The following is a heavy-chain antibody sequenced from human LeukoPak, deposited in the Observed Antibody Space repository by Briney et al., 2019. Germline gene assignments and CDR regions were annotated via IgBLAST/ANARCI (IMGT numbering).Heavy chain of an antibody. CDR3: ARLRSHLWFGDYDY. CDR1: GYSFTSFW. D-gene: IGHD3-10*01. CDR2: IYPGDSDT. Sequence: GESLKISCKGSGYSFTSFWIGWVHQMPGKGLEWMGIIYPGDSDTRYSPSFQGQVTISADKSISTAYLQWSSLKASDTAMYYCARLRSHLWFGDYDYWGRGTLVTVSS. V-gene: IGHV5-51*07. J-gene: IGHJ4*02.